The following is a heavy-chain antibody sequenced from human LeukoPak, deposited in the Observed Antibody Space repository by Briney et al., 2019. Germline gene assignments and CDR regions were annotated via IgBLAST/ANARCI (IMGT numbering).Heavy chain of an antibody. Sequence: ASVKVSCKASGYTFTSYAMHWVRQAPAQRLERMGWINACNGNTKYSQKFHGTGTITRDTSASTDYMELRRMSSEDMAVYSCASGSCGGDCYSSDAFDIWGQGAMVTVSS. D-gene: IGHD2-21*02. V-gene: IGHV1-3*01. CDR1: GYTFTSYA. CDR2: INACNGNT. J-gene: IGHJ3*02. CDR3: ASGSCGGDCYSSDAFDI.